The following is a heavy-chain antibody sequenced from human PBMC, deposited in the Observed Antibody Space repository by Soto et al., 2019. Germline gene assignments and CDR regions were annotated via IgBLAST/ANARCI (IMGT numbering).Heavy chain of an antibody. V-gene: IGHV3-48*02. CDR3: ARDRTWSVADRGY. CDR2: ISGDNNII. D-gene: IGHD6-19*01. Sequence: EVQVVESGGGLVQPGGALRPSCVGFGFRFSAYSINGVRQAPGKGVDWLSYISGDNNIIHYADFVRGRFTISRDNAKNSLYLQMNSLRDEDTAVYYCARDRTWSVADRGYWGQGTLVTVSS. CDR1: GFRFSAYS. J-gene: IGHJ4*02.